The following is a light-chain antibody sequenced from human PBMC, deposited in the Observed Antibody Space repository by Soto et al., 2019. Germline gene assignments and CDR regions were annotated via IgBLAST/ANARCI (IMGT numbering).Light chain of an antibody. CDR2: EVS. V-gene: IGLV2-8*01. CDR3: SSYAGSNNFV. J-gene: IGLJ1*01. Sequence: QSVLTQPPSASGSPGQSVTISCTGTSSDVGGYNYVSWYQQHPGKAPKLMIYEVSERPSGVPDRFSGSKSSNTASLTVSGLQAEDEADYYCSSYAGSNNFVFGIGTKVTV. CDR1: SSDVGGYNY.